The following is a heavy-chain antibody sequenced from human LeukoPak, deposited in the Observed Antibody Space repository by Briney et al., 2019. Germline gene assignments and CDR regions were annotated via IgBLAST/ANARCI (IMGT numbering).Heavy chain of an antibody. D-gene: IGHD3-10*02. Sequence: GGSLRLSCAASGFTFTNAWMSWVRQAPGKGLEWVAIIWYDGSNKYYADSVKGRFTISRDNSKNSVYLEMNSLRVEDTALYYCARVFPNYGMDVWGQGTTVTVSS. CDR3: ARVFPNYGMDV. CDR2: IWYDGSNK. CDR1: GFTFTNAW. J-gene: IGHJ6*02. V-gene: IGHV3-33*08.